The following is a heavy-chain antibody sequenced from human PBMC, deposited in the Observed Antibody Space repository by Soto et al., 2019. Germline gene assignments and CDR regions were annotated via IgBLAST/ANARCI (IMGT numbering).Heavy chain of an antibody. V-gene: IGHV3-15*01. CDR3: ITDGPVVKDDKRGYPYWLDP. D-gene: IGHD3-3*01. Sequence: EVQLVESGGGLVKPGGSLRLSCTASGFSFTNAWMTWVRRAPGKGLEWVGRIKSNTLGGTTDYAAPVKGRFSISRDDSGNTVYQQLNSLKTEDTAVYYCITDGPVVKDDKRGYPYWLDPGGQGTLVTV. J-gene: IGHJ5*02. CDR1: GFSFTNAW. CDR2: IKSNTLGGTT.